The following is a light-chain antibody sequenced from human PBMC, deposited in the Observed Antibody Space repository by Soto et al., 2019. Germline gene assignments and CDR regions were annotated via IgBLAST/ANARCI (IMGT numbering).Light chain of an antibody. CDR2: LNSDGSH. Sequence: QLVLTQSPSASASLGASVKLTCTLSSGHSSYAIAWHQQQPEKGPRYLMKLNSDGSHSKGDGIPDRFSGSSSGAERYLTISSLQSEDEADYYCQTWSTGIRVFGEGTKLTVL. CDR1: SGHSSYA. V-gene: IGLV4-69*02. CDR3: QTWSTGIRV. J-gene: IGLJ3*02.